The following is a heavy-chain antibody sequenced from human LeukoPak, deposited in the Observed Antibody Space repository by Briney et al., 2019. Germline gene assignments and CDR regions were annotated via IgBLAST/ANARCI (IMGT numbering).Heavy chain of an antibody. V-gene: IGHV4-34*01. D-gene: IGHD3-10*01. CDR1: GGSFSGYY. Sequence: SETLSLTCAVYGGSFSGYYWSWIRQPPGKGLEWIGEINHSGSTNYNPSLKSRVTISVDTSKNQFSLKLSSVTAADTAVYYCARALLFGESHFDYWGQGTLVTVSS. CDR2: INHSGST. J-gene: IGHJ4*02. CDR3: ARALLFGESHFDY.